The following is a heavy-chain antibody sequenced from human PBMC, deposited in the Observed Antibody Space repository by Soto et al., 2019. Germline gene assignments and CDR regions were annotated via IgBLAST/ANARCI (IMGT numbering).Heavy chain of an antibody. V-gene: IGHV1-46*03. CDR1: GYTLTTNY. CDR2: INPRRNGNT. D-gene: IGHD6-25*01. Sequence: QVQLMQSGAEVKKPGASVKVSCTASGYTLTTNYMHWVRQASGQGLEWVAMINPRRNGNTKYAQNQRVRVSVTSDPSRSTVYMELNRLSSDDTAVFYCARGEVTSSGLSFDFWGQGTLVTVSS. J-gene: IGHJ4*02. CDR3: ARGEVTSSGLSFDF.